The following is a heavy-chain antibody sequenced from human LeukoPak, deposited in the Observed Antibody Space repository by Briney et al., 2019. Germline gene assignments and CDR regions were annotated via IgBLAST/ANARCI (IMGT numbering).Heavy chain of an antibody. CDR3: AREPPGYYGMDV. Sequence: PGGSLRLSCAASEFTFSSYAMAWVRQAPGKGLEWVSAISGSGGSTYYAGSVKGRFTISRDNSKNTLCLQMNSLRAEDTAVYYCAREPPGYYGMDVWGQGTTVTVSS. CDR1: EFTFSSYA. CDR2: ISGSGGST. V-gene: IGHV3-23*01. J-gene: IGHJ6*02.